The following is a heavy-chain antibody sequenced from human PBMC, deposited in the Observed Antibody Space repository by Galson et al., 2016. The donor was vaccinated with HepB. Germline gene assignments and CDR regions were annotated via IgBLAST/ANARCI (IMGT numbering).Heavy chain of an antibody. V-gene: IGHV3-48*02. J-gene: IGHJ3*02. CDR2: ISSSSATV. CDR3: VRQGGYSGYLGGFEM. CDR1: GFTFSSYS. D-gene: IGHD5-12*01. Sequence: SLRLSCAASGFTFSSYSMSWVRQAPGKGLEWVAYISSSSATVSYADSVKGRFTISRDNAKNSLSLQMNSLRDEETAVYYCVRQGGYSGYLGGFEMWGQGTMVVVSS.